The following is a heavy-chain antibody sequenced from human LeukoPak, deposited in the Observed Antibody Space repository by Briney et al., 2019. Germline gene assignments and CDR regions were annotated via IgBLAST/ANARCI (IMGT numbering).Heavy chain of an antibody. CDR2: IYYSGST. CDR1: GGSISSGDYY. J-gene: IGHJ4*02. V-gene: IGHV4-30-4*08. CDR3: ARDPLGYCSSTSCPPDY. Sequence: PSETLSLTCTVSGGSISSGDYYWSWIRQPPGKGLEWIGYIYYSGSTYYNPSLKSRVTISVGTSKNQFSLKLSSVTAADTAVYYCARDPLGYCSSTSCPPDYWGQGTLVTVSS. D-gene: IGHD2-2*01.